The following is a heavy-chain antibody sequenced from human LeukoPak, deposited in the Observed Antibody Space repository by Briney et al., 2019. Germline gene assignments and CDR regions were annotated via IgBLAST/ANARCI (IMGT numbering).Heavy chain of an antibody. CDR1: GGSISSSNW. CDR3: ARDPGIAAAGLDY. J-gene: IGHJ4*02. CDR2: IYYSGST. D-gene: IGHD6-13*01. V-gene: IGHV4-4*02. Sequence: SETLSLTCAVSGGSISSSNWWSWVRQPPGKGLEWIGSIYYSGSTYYNPSLKSRVTISVDTSKNQFSLKLSSVTAADTAVYYCARDPGIAAAGLDYWGQGTLVTVSS.